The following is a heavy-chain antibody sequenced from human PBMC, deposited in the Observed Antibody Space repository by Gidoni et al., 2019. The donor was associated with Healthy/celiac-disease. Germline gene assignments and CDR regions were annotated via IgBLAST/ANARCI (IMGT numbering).Heavy chain of an antibody. V-gene: IGHV3-11*01. CDR3: ARVDLAYCGGDCSPLFDY. D-gene: IGHD2-21*02. J-gene: IGHJ4*02. Sequence: LTISRDNAKNSLYLQMNSLRAEDTAVYYCARVDLAYCGGDCSPLFDYWGQGTLVTVSS.